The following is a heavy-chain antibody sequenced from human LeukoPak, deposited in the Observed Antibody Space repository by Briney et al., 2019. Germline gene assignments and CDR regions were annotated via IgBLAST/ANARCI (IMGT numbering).Heavy chain of an antibody. D-gene: IGHD6-13*01. V-gene: IGHV3-21*04. J-gene: IGHJ4*02. CDR3: AKEIEASGPFDY. CDR2: ISSSSSYI. Sequence: GGSLRLSCAASGFTFSSYSMNWVRQAPGKGLEWVSSISSSSSYIYYADSVKGRFTISRDNSNNTLYLQMNSLRAEDTAVYYCAKEIEASGPFDYWGQGTLVTVSS. CDR1: GFTFSSYS.